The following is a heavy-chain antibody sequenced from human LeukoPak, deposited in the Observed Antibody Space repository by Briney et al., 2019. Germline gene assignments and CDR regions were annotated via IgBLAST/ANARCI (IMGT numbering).Heavy chain of an antibody. Sequence: GASVTVSCKASGYTFTGYYMHWVRQAPGQGLEWMGRINPNSGGTNYAQKFQGRVTMTRDTSISTAYMELSRLRSDDTAVYYCARDRGGYSSPYYFDYWGQGTLVTVSS. V-gene: IGHV1-2*06. CDR3: ARDRGGYSSPYYFDY. CDR1: GYTFTGYY. J-gene: IGHJ4*02. CDR2: INPNSGGT. D-gene: IGHD5-18*01.